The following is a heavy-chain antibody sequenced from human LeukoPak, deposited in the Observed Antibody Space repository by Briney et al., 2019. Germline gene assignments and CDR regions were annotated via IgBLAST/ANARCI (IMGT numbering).Heavy chain of an antibody. Sequence: ASVTVSCKASGYTFTSYYMHWVRQAPGQGLEWMGIINPSGGSRNYSQNYPGRVTMTRDTSTSTVHMELTSLRSEDTAMYDCARDNSRTSNDYWGQGTLVTVSS. J-gene: IGHJ4*02. V-gene: IGHV1-46*01. CDR1: GYTFTSYY. CDR2: INPSGGSR. CDR3: ARDNSRTSNDY. D-gene: IGHD2-2*01.